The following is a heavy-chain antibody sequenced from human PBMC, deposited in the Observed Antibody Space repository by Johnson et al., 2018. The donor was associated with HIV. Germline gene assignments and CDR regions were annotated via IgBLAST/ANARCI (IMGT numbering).Heavy chain of an antibody. J-gene: IGHJ3*02. CDR3: ARLRGYSGYDSFDI. Sequence: QVQLVESGGGVVQPGRSLRLSCAASGFTFSTYGMHWVRQAPGKGLEWVAVIWYDGSNKYYADSVKGRFTISRDNSKNTLYLQMNSLRAEDTALYYCARLRGYSGYDSFDIWGQGTMVTVSS. CDR2: IWYDGSNK. CDR1: GFTFSTYG. D-gene: IGHD5-12*01. V-gene: IGHV3-33*01.